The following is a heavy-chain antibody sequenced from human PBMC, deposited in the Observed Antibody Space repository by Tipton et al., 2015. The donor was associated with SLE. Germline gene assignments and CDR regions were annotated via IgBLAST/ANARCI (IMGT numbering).Heavy chain of an antibody. CDR2: IHGSGYN. Sequence: TLSLTCSVPDGSISNYYWNWIRQTPGKALEWIGYIHGSGYNHFNPSLKSRITMSVERSKNQFSLKMSFVTAADTAVYYCARWSTGWNSFDYWGQGTLVTVSS. CDR1: DGSISNYY. J-gene: IGHJ4*02. CDR3: ARWSTGWNSFDY. V-gene: IGHV4-59*01. D-gene: IGHD1/OR15-1a*01.